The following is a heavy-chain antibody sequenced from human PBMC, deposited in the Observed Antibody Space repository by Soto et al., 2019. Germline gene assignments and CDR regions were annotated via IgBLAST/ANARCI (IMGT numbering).Heavy chain of an antibody. V-gene: IGHV3-30-3*01. D-gene: IGHD2-15*01. CDR3: ARAVVTPSDWYFDL. CDR1: GFTFSSYA. Sequence: QVQLVESGGGVVQPGRSLRLSCAASGFTFSSYAMHWVRQAPGKGLEWVAVISYDGSNKYYADSVKGRFTISRDNSQNTLYLQMNSLRAEDTAVYYCARAVVTPSDWYFDLWGRGTLVTVSS. CDR2: ISYDGSNK. J-gene: IGHJ2*01.